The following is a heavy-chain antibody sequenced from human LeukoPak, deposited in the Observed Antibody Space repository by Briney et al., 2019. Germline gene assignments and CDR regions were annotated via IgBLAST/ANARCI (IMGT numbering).Heavy chain of an antibody. CDR2: IYYSGST. CDR3: ARDGSSPAQQSFDY. D-gene: IGHD1-26*01. V-gene: IGHV4-34*01. Sequence: PSETLSLTCAVYGGSFSGYYWSWIRQPPGKGLEWIGSIYYSGSTYYNPSLKSRVTISVDTSKNQFSLKLSSVTAADTAVYYCARDGSSPAQQSFDYWGQGTLVTVSS. J-gene: IGHJ4*02. CDR1: GGSFSGYY.